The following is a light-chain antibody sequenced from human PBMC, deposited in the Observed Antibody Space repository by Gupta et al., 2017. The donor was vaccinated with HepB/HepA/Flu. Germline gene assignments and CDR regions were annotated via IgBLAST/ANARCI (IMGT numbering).Light chain of an antibody. V-gene: IGKV4-1*01. CDR3: QQYYSTPPWT. Sequence: IMITQSPSSLAVSLCAGASINFKSSQSVLYSSNNKNYLAWYQQKPGQPPKLLIYWASTRESGVLDRFSGSGSGTDFTLTISSMQAEDVAVYYCQQYYSTPPWTFGQGTKVEIK. J-gene: IGKJ1*01. CDR2: WAS. CDR1: QSVLYSSNNKNY.